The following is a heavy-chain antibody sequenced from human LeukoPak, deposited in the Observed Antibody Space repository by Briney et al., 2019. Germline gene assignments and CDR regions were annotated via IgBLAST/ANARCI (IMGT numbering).Heavy chain of an antibody. Sequence: SETLSLTCSVSGCPISSYYWSWIRQPPGKGLEWIAYMYYSGSTKYNPSLKSRVTISINTSKNQFSLKVSSVTAAGAAVYYFAGDYGGPHNFDYLVQGTLATVSS. J-gene: IGHJ4*02. CDR3: AGDYGGPHNFDY. D-gene: IGHD4-23*01. CDR1: GCPISSYY. V-gene: IGHV4-59*01. CDR2: MYYSGST.